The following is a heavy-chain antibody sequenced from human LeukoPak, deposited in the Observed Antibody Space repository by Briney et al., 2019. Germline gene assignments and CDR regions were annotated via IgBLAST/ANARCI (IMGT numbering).Heavy chain of an antibody. CDR2: INPNSGGT. CDR1: GYTFTGYY. Sequence: ASVKVSCKASGYTFTGYYMHWVRQAPGQGHKWMGWINPNSGGTNYAQKFQGRVTMTRDTSISTAYMELSRLRSDDTAVYYCARDLVVVPAAINWFDPWGQGTLVTVSS. J-gene: IGHJ5*02. V-gene: IGHV1-2*02. D-gene: IGHD2-2*01. CDR3: ARDLVVVPAAINWFDP.